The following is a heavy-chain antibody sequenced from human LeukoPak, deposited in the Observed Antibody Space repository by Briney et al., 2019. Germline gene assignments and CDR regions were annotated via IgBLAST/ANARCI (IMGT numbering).Heavy chain of an antibody. D-gene: IGHD6-13*01. CDR1: GYTFTGYY. J-gene: IGHJ5*02. CDR2: INPNSGGT. V-gene: IGHV1-2*02. CDR3: ARDSSSWTRGWFDP. Sequence: ASVKVSCKASGYTFTGYYMHWVRQAPGQGLEGMGWINPNSGGTNYAQKFQGRVTMTRDTSISTAYMELSRLRSDDTAVYYCARDSSSWTRGWFDPWGQGTLVTVSS.